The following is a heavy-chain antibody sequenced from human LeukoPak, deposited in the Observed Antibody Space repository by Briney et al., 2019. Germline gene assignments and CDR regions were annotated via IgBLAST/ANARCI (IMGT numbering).Heavy chain of an antibody. V-gene: IGHV1-69*13. D-gene: IGHD3-10*01. CDR2: IIPIFGTA. J-gene: IGHJ4*02. CDR1: GGTFSSYA. CDR3: AKSTYGSGSPLDY. Sequence: GASVKVSCKASGGTFSSYAISWVRQAPGQGLEWMGGIIPIFGTANYAQKFQGRVTITADESTSTAYMELSSLRSEDTAVYYCAKSTYGSGSPLDYWGQGTLVTVSP.